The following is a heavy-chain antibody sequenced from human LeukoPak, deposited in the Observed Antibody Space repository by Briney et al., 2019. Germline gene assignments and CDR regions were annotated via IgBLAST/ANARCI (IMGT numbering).Heavy chain of an antibody. CDR3: ARGSKRITMIVVVKGPYDAFDI. CDR2: IIPIFGTA. V-gene: IGHV1-69*06. J-gene: IGHJ3*02. D-gene: IGHD3-22*01. CDR1: GGTFSSYA. Sequence: SVKVSCKASGGTFSSYAINWVRQAPGQGLEWMGGIIPIFGTANYAQKFQGRVTITADKSTSTAYMELSSLRPDDTAVYYCARGSKRITMIVVVKGPYDAFDIWGQGTMVTVSS.